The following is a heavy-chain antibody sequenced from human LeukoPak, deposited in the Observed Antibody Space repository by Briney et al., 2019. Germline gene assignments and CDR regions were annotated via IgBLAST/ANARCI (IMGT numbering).Heavy chain of an antibody. D-gene: IGHD4-23*01. CDR1: GFTFSSYG. CDR3: AKDSTVVTGDYFDY. V-gene: IGHV3-30*02. J-gene: IGHJ4*02. Sequence: GGSLRLSCAASGFTFSSYGMHWVRQAPGKGLEWVAFIRYDGSNKYYADSVKGRFTISRDNSKNTLYLQMNSLRAEDTAVYCCAKDSTVVTGDYFDYWGQGTLVTVSS. CDR2: IRYDGSNK.